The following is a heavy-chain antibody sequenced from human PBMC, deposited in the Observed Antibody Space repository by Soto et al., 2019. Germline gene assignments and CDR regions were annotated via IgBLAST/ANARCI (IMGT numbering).Heavy chain of an antibody. CDR3: ARDPYFSSTSCYVLGMGNWYFDL. D-gene: IGHD2-2*01. J-gene: IGHJ2*01. V-gene: IGHV1-69*01. CDR2: IIPIFGTA. Sequence: QVQLVQSGAEVKKPGSSVKVSCKASGGTFSSYAISWVRQAPGQGLEWMGGIIPIFGTANYAQKCQGRVTITADESTSTDYMELSSLGSEDTAVYYCARDPYFSSTSCYVLGMGNWYFDLWGRGTLVTVSS. CDR1: GGTFSSYA.